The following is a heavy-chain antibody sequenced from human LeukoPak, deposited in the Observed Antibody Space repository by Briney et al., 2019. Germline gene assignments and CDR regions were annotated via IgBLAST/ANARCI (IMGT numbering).Heavy chain of an antibody. D-gene: IGHD4-17*01. Sequence: PGGSLRLSCAASGFTVSSNFMTWVRQAPGMGLEWVSVISSGGTTYNGDSVKGRFTISRHISKNTVYLQMNSLRAEDTAVYYCARERSYGDFAWGYWGQGTLVSVSS. V-gene: IGHV3-53*04. CDR3: ARERSYGDFAWGY. CDR1: GFTVSSNF. CDR2: ISSGGTT. J-gene: IGHJ4*02.